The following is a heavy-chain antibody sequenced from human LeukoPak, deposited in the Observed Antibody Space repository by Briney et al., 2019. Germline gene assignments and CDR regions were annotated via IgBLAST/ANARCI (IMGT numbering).Heavy chain of an antibody. CDR2: IKQDGSEK. V-gene: IGHV3-7*01. D-gene: IGHD3-22*01. CDR1: GFTFSSYW. J-gene: IGHJ4*02. CDR3: ARVSRATMIVVVRVVYFDY. Sequence: GGSLRLSCAASGFTFSSYWMSWVRQAPGKGLEWVANIKQDGSEKYYVDSVKGRFTISRDNAKDSLYLQMNSLRAEDTAVYYCARVSRATMIVVVRVVYFDYWGQGTLVTVSS.